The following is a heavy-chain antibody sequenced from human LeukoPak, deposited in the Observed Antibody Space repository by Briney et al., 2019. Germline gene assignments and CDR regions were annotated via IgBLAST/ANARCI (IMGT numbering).Heavy chain of an antibody. V-gene: IGHV3-73*01. CDR1: GFTFSGSA. Sequence: GGSLRLSCAASGFTFSGSAMHWVRQASEKGLEWVGRIRSKANSYATAYAASVKGRFTISRDDSKNTAYLQMNSLKTEDTAVYYCTRLGSYYYYYGMDVWGQGTTVTVSS. CDR3: TRLGSYYYYYGMDV. J-gene: IGHJ6*02. CDR2: IRSKANSYAT. D-gene: IGHD1-26*01.